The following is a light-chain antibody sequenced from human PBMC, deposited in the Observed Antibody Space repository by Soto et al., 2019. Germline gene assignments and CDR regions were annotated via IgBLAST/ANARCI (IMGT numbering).Light chain of an antibody. Sequence: EIVMTQSPGTLSVSPGERVTLSCRASQSVTKNLAWYQQKPDQAPRLLLYGASTRATGIPARVSGSGSGTQFTLTISSLESDDFGVYYCQHYNNWPYTFGQGTKLEIK. CDR1: QSVTKN. CDR2: GAS. CDR3: QHYNNWPYT. J-gene: IGKJ2*01. V-gene: IGKV3-15*01.